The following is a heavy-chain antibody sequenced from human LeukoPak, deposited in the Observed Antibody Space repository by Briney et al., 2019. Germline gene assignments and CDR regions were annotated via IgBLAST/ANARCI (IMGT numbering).Heavy chain of an antibody. CDR2: INCDNGNT. V-gene: IGHV1-18*01. J-gene: IGHJ4*02. Sequence: ASVEVSCKTSGYYFSTYSINWVRQVPGQGLEWVGWINCDNGNTNYAQKFQGRVTMTTDTPTTTAYMELGSLTSDDTAVYYCAREWKGGDNWGQGSLVTVSS. D-gene: IGHD1-1*01. CDR3: AREWKGGDN. CDR1: GYYFSTYS.